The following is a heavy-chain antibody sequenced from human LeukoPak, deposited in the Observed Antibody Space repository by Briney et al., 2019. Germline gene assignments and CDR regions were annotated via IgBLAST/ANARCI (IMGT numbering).Heavy chain of an antibody. J-gene: IGHJ4*02. D-gene: IGHD1-14*01. CDR2: IYYSGST. Sequence: SETLSLTCTVSGGSISSSSYYWGWIRQPPGKGLEWIGSIYYSGSTYYNPSLKSRVTISVDTSKNQFSLKLSSVTAADTAVYYCARDYRKPLSGFDYWGQGTPVTVSS. V-gene: IGHV4-39*07. CDR3: ARDYRKPLSGFDY. CDR1: GGSISSSSYY.